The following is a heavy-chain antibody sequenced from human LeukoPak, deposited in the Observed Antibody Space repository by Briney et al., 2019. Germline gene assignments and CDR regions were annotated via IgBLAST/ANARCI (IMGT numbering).Heavy chain of an antibody. J-gene: IGHJ6*03. V-gene: IGHV4-59*01. CDR3: ARDGSSGLPEYYMDV. D-gene: IGHD3-22*01. Sequence: PSETLSLTCTVSGGSISSYYWSWIRQPPGKGLEWIGYIYYSGSTNYNPSLKSRVTISVDTSKNQFSLKLSSVTAADTAVYYCARDGSSGLPEYYMDVWGKGTTVTVSS. CDR1: GGSISSYY. CDR2: IYYSGST.